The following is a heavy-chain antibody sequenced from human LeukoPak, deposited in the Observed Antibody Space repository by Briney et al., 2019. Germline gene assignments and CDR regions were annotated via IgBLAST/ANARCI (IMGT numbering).Heavy chain of an antibody. J-gene: IGHJ4*02. Sequence: PGGSLRLSCAASGFTFSSYSMNWVRQAPGKGLEWVSSISSSSSYIYYADSVKGRFTISRDNAKNSLYLQMNSLRAEDTAVYYCARDTSNYDILTGDVDYWGQGTLVTVSS. V-gene: IGHV3-21*01. CDR3: ARDTSNYDILTGDVDY. D-gene: IGHD3-9*01. CDR2: ISSSSSYI. CDR1: GFTFSSYS.